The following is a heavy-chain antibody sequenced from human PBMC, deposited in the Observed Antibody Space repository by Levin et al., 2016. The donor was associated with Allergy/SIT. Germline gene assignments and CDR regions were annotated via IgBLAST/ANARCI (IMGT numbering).Heavy chain of an antibody. CDR3: ARYRSSGPQDS. D-gene: IGHD3-22*01. V-gene: IGHV3-7*04. CDR1: GFTFSSFW. CDR2: IKQDGSER. Sequence: GGSLRLSCAASGFTFSSFWMSWFRQAPGKGLEWVANIKQDGSERHYVDSVKGRFTISRDNAENSLFLQMNSLRAEDTAMYYCARYRSSGPQDSWGQGTLVTVSS. J-gene: IGHJ4*02.